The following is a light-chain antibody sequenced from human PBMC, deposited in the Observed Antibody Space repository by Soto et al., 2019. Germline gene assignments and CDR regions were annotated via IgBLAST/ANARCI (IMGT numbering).Light chain of an antibody. Sequence: DIWLTQYPATLSWSLGDRATLSCGASQSVSTNYLAWYQQRPGQAPRLLIYDASSRATGVPDRFSGSGSGTDFTLTISRLEPEDFAVYYCHQYGGSPGTLGQGTKVDIK. CDR1: QSVSTNY. CDR2: DAS. CDR3: HQYGGSPGT. J-gene: IGKJ1*01. V-gene: IGKV3D-20*01.